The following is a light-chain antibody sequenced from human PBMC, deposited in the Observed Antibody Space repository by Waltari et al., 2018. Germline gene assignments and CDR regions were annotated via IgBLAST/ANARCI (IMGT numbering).Light chain of an antibody. CDR2: DVN. V-gene: IGLV2-11*01. CDR1: SSDIGAYNY. J-gene: IGLJ2*01. Sequence: QAALTQPPSVSGSPGQSVTISCTGTSSDIGAYNYVSWYQQHPGKAPKLMIYDVNERPSGFSVRFSGSKSDNTASLTISGLQAEDEAEYYCSSYAGRNTLLFGGGTRLTVL. CDR3: SSYAGRNTLL.